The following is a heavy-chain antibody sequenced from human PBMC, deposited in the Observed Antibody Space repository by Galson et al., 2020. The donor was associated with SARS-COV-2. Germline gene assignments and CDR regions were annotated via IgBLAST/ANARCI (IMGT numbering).Heavy chain of an antibody. D-gene: IGHD3-22*01. V-gene: IGHV3-23*01. CDR1: GFTFSTYS. CDR2: ISSADTT. J-gene: IGHJ5*02. CDR3: VTVVISFAFDP. Sequence: GGSLRLSCAASGFTFSTYSMSWVRQAPGKGLEWVSAISSADTTYYADSVKGRFTISRDNSKNTRYLKMNSLRAEDTAVYYCVTVVISFAFDPWGQGTLVSVSS.